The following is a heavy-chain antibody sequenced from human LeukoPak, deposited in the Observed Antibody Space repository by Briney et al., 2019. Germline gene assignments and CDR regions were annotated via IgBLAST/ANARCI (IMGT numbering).Heavy chain of an antibody. CDR2: FYHSGTI. D-gene: IGHD3-10*01. J-gene: IGHJ2*01. Sequence: SETLYLTCIVSGGSITSSNYFWGWIRQPPGKGLEWIGGFYHSGTIFYSPSLGSRVAISIDTSKNKFSLRLLSVTAADTAVYYCVRQGVVPNKAGWYFDLWGRGTLVTVSS. CDR1: GGSITSSNYF. V-gene: IGHV4-39*01. CDR3: VRQGVVPNKAGWYFDL.